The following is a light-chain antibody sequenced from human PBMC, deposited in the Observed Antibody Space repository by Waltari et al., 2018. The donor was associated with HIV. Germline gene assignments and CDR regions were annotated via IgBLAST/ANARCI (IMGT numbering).Light chain of an antibody. V-gene: IGKV2D-29*01. CDR1: QSLLHSDGNTY. Sequence: DIVMTQTPLSLSVPPGRPASISCMSTQSLLHSDGNTYLYWYLQKAGQPPQLLIYEVSNRFSGVPDRFSGSGSGTYFTLKISRVEAEDVGFYYCMQSTQIPITFGQGTRLEIK. CDR3: MQSTQIPIT. J-gene: IGKJ5*01. CDR2: EVS.